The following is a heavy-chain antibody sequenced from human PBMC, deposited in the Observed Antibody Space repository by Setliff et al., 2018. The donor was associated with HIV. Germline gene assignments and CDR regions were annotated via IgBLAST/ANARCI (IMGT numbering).Heavy chain of an antibody. CDR3: ARLTMVRGVTWFDY. D-gene: IGHD3-10*01. CDR2: IYTSGST. Sequence: SETLSLTCAVSGGSISSHYWSWIRQPPGKGLEWIGHIYTSGSTNYNPSLKGRVTISVDTSKNQFSLKLSSVTAADTAVYYCARLTMVRGVTWFDYWGQGTLVTVSS. J-gene: IGHJ4*02. CDR1: GGSISSHY. V-gene: IGHV4-4*08.